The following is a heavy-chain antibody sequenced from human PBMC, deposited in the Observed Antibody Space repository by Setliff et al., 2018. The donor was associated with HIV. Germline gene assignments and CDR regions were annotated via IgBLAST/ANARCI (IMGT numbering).Heavy chain of an antibody. V-gene: IGHV4-61*09. J-gene: IGHJ3*02. CDR2: IYTSGST. CDR1: GGSISSGSYY. Sequence: PSETLSLTCTVSGGSISSGSYYWSWIRQPAGKGLEWIGHIYTSGSTNYNPSLKSRVTISVDTSKNQFSLKLSSVTAADTAVYYCARASSRLSCSGGSCYRAPYAFDIWGQGTMVTVSS. D-gene: IGHD2-15*01. CDR3: ARASSRLSCSGGSCYRAPYAFDI.